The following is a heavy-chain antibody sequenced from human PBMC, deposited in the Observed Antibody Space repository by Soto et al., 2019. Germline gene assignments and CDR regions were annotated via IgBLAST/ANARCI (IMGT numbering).Heavy chain of an antibody. CDR3: ARQSYYDFWSGYYPLPNYFDY. D-gene: IGHD3-3*01. J-gene: IGHJ4*02. V-gene: IGHV4-39*01. CDR2: IYYSGST. Sequence: SETLSLTCTVSGGSISSSSYYWGWIRQPPGKGLEWIGSIYYSGSTYYNPSLKSRVTISVDTSKNQFSLKLSSVTAADTAVYYCARQSYYDFWSGYYPLPNYFDYWGQGTQVTVSS. CDR1: GGSISSSSYY.